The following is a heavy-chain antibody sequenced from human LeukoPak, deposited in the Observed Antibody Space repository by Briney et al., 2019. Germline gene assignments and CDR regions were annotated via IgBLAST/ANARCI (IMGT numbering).Heavy chain of an antibody. V-gene: IGHV4-39*01. D-gene: IGHD1-14*01. J-gene: IGHJ4*02. CDR3: AAGYNTFLYYFDC. CDR1: GGSISNSSFY. Sequence: SETLSLTCTVSGGSISNSSFYWGWIPQPPGKGLECIASISYPGSTFYNPSLRSRVSISVDTSKNQYSLRLSSVTAADTAVYYCAAGYNTFLYYFDCWGQGTQVSVSS. CDR2: ISYPGST.